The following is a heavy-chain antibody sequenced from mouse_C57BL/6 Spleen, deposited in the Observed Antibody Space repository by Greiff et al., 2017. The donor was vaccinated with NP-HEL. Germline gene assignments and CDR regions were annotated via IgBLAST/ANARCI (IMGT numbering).Heavy chain of an antibody. V-gene: IGHV3-6*01. CDR1: GYSITSGYY. CDR3: ARRGYYGSSYGY. J-gene: IGHJ2*01. Sequence: ESGPGLVKPSQSLSLTCSVAGYSITSGYYWNWIRQFPGNKLEWMGYISYDGSNNYNPSLKNRISITRDTSKNQFFLKFNSVTTEDTATYYCARRGYYGSSYGYWGQGTTLTVSS. D-gene: IGHD1-1*01. CDR2: ISYDGSN.